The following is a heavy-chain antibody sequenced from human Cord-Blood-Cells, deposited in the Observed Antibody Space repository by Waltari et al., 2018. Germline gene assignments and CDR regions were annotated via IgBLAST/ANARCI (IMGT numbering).Heavy chain of an antibody. V-gene: IGHV3-72*01. CDR2: TRNKANSYTS. J-gene: IGHJ3*02. Sequence: ASGFTFSDHYMDWVRQAPGKGLEWVGRTRNKANSYTSEYAASVKGRFTISRDDSKNSLYLQMNSLKTEDTAVYYCARGSYYYDSSGYYAFDIWGQGTMVTVSS. D-gene: IGHD3-22*01. CDR3: ARGSYYYDSSGYYAFDI. CDR1: GFTFSDHY.